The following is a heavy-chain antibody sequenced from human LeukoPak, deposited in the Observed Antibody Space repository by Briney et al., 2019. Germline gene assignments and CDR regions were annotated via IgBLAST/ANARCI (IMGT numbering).Heavy chain of an antibody. CDR3: ARDQGSLTRSWYTGY. V-gene: IGHV1-2*06. J-gene: IGHJ4*02. CDR1: GYTFTGYR. D-gene: IGHD6-13*01. Sequence: ASVKVSCKASGYTFTGYRIHWVRQAPGQGLEWMGRINPYSGDTNLAQKFQGRVTMTRDTSITTAYMDLSSLTPDDTAVYFCARDQGSLTRSWYTGYWGQGTQVTVSS. CDR2: INPYSGDT.